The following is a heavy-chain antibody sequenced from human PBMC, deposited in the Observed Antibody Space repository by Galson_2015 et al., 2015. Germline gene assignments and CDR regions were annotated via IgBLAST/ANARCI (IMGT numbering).Heavy chain of an antibody. CDR3: TSSWVASNTY. V-gene: IGHV3-73*01. Sequence: SLRLSCAASGFTFSCSVIHWVRQASGKGLEWVGQFRKKANNYATEYVASVKGRFTISRDDSKNTAYLQMNSLKAEDTAVYYCTSSWVASNTYWGQGTLVTVS. D-gene: IGHD2/OR15-2a*01. CDR1: GFTFSCSV. CDR2: FRKKANNYAT. J-gene: IGHJ4*02.